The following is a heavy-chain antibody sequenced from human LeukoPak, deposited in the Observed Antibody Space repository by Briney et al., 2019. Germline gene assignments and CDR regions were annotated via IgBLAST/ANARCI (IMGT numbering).Heavy chain of an antibody. D-gene: IGHD6-19*01. Sequence: GASVKVSCKAPGYTFTGYYMHWVRQAPGQGLEWMGRINPNSGGTNYAQKFQGRVTMTRDTSISTAYMELSRLRSDDTAVYYCARGEQWLVYLNYWGQGTLVTVSS. CDR1: GYTFTGYY. CDR3: ARGEQWLVYLNY. CDR2: INPNSGGT. J-gene: IGHJ4*02. V-gene: IGHV1-2*06.